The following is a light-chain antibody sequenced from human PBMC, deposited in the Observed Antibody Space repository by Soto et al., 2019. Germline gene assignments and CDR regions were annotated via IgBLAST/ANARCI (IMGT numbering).Light chain of an antibody. V-gene: IGKV3-20*01. Sequence: EIGLTQSPGTLSLSPGESATLSCRASQSVGRNYLAWFQHKPDQAPRLLIYDASHRATGVPDRFSGSGSGTDFTLSVTRLEPEDFAVYYCHQYAVSPLTFGGGTPVEIK. CDR2: DAS. CDR3: HQYAVSPLT. CDR1: QSVGRNY. J-gene: IGKJ4*01.